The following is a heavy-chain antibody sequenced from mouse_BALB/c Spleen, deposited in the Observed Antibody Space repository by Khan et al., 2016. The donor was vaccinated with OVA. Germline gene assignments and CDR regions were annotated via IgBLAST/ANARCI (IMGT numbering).Heavy chain of an antibody. V-gene: IGHV3-2*02. D-gene: IGHD1-1*01. Sequence: EVQLQESGPGLVKPSQSLSLTCTVTGYSITSNYAWNWIRQFPGNKLEWMGYISYSGSTNYNPSLKSRISITRVTSKNQFFLQLNSVTTEDTATXYCARGNYYGYAMDYWGQGTSIPVSS. CDR2: ISYSGST. CDR1: GYSITSNYA. J-gene: IGHJ4*01. CDR3: ARGNYYGYAMDY.